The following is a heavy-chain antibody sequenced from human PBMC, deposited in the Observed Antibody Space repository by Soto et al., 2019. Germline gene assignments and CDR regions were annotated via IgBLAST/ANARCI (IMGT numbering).Heavy chain of an antibody. D-gene: IGHD3-22*01. V-gene: IGHV3-30*18. CDR2: ISYDGSNK. Sequence: QVQLVESGGGVVQPGRSLRLSCAASGFTFSSYGMHWVRQAPGKGLEWVAVISYDGSNKYYADSVKGRFTISRDNSKNTLYLQMYSLRAEDTAVYYCAKGSEVIWFDPWGQGPLVTVSS. CDR3: AKGSEVIWFDP. CDR1: GFTFSSYG. J-gene: IGHJ5*02.